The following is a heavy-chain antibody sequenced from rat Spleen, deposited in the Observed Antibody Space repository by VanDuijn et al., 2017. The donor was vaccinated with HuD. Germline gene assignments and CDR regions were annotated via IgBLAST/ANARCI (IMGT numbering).Heavy chain of an antibody. Sequence: EVQLVESGGGLVQPGRSLKLSCAASGFTFSNYGMAWVRQAPTKGLEWVAIISYDGSSIYYRDSVKGRFTISRDNTRNTLYLQMDSLRSEDTATYYCTRLWDYWGQGVMVTVSS. V-gene: IGHV5-29*01. J-gene: IGHJ2*01. CDR3: TRLWDY. CDR1: GFTFSNYG. CDR2: ISYDGSSI.